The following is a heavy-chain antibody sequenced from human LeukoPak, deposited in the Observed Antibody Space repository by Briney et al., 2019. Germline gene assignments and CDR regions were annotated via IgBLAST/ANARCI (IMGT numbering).Heavy chain of an antibody. Sequence: GALRLSCAASGFTFSSYAMHWVRQAPGKGLEWVAVISYDGSNKYYADSVKGRFTISRDNSKNTLYLQMNSLRAEDTAVYYCARDRVVRGVIIEGSFDYWGQGTLVTVSS. CDR3: ARDRVVRGVIIEGSFDY. V-gene: IGHV3-30-3*01. D-gene: IGHD3-10*01. CDR1: GFTFSSYA. CDR2: ISYDGSNK. J-gene: IGHJ4*02.